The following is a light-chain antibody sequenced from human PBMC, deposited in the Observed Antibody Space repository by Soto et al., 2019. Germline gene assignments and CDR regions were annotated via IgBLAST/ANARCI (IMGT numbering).Light chain of an antibody. Sequence: EIVLTQSPGTLSLSPGERATLSCRASQSVTSASLAWYQQQPGQAPRLLIYGASNRATGIPDRFSGSGSGTDFTLTISRLEPEDFAVYYCQQYNNWPPITFGQGTKLEIK. CDR3: QQYNNWPPIT. J-gene: IGKJ2*01. CDR2: GAS. V-gene: IGKV3-20*01. CDR1: QSVTSAS.